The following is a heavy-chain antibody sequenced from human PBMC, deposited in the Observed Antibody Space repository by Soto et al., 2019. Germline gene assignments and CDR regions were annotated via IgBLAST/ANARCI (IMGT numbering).Heavy chain of an antibody. J-gene: IGHJ1*01. CDR3: ARATEESIKIFWQSAEYFQN. D-gene: IGHD3-3*01. CDR1: GYTFTSYA. V-gene: IGHV1-3*01. Sequence: ASVKVSCKASGYTFTSYAMHWVRQAPGQRLEWMGWINAGNGNTKYSQKFQGRVTITRDTSASTAYMELSSLRSEDTAVYYCARATEESIKIFWQSAEYFQNWGQGTLVTVSS. CDR2: INAGNGNT.